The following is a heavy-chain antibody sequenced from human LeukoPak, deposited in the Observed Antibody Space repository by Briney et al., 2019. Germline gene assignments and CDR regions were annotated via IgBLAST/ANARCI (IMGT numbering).Heavy chain of an antibody. D-gene: IGHD6-19*01. J-gene: IGHJ4*02. V-gene: IGHV4-34*01. Sequence: SGTLSLTCAVYGGSFSGYYWSWIRQPPGKGLEWIGEINHSGSTNYNPSLKSRVTISVDTSKNQFSLKLSSVTAADTAVYYCARHRSGYSSGWAFDYWGQGTLVTVSS. CDR2: INHSGST. CDR1: GGSFSGYY. CDR3: ARHRSGYSSGWAFDY.